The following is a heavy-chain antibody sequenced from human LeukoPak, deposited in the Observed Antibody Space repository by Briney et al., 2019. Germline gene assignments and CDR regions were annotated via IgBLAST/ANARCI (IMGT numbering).Heavy chain of an antibody. V-gene: IGHV4-4*07. CDR1: GDSIRSYS. Sequence: SETLSLTCTVSGDSIRSYSWSWIRQPAGKGLEWIGRIYTSGSTNYNPSLKSRVTMSVDTSKNQFSLKLNSVTAADTAVYYCARDIGGSGSSLDYWGQGTLVTVSS. D-gene: IGHD3-10*01. J-gene: IGHJ4*02. CDR3: ARDIGGSGSSLDY. CDR2: IYTSGST.